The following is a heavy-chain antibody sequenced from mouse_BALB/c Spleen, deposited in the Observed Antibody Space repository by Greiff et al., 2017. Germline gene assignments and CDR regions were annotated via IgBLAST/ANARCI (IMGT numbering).Heavy chain of an antibody. J-gene: IGHJ1*01. CDR2: IWAGGST. CDR1: GFSLTSYG. CDR3: ARDHYGSSYWYFDV. V-gene: IGHV2-9*02. D-gene: IGHD1-1*01. Sequence: VKLVESGPGLVAPSQSLSITCTVSGFSLTSYGVHWVRQPPGKGLEWLGVIWAGGSTNYNSALMSRLSISKDNSKSQVFLKMNSLQTDDTAMYYCARDHYGSSYWYFDVWGAGTTVTVSS.